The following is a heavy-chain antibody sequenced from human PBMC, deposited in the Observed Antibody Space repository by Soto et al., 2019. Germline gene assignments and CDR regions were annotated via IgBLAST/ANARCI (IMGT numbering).Heavy chain of an antibody. V-gene: IGHV1-8*01. Sequence: ASVKVSCKASGYTFTSYDINWVRQATGQGLEWMGWMNPNSGNTGYAQKFQGRVTMTRNTSISTAYMELSSLRSEDTAVYYCARTIVATQDFDYWGQGTLVTVSS. CDR1: GYTFTSYD. CDR2: MNPNSGNT. CDR3: ARTIVATQDFDY. D-gene: IGHD5-12*01. J-gene: IGHJ4*02.